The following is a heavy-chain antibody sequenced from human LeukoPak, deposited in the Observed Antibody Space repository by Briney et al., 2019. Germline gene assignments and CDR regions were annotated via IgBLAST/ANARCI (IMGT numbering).Heavy chain of an antibody. D-gene: IGHD6-19*01. CDR2: TSGSGYGT. CDR3: AKGLSGWYRGNDY. J-gene: IGHJ4*02. CDR1: GLTFRTYA. V-gene: IGHV3-23*01. Sequence: PGGSLRLSRAPSGLTFRTYAMHWVRHAPGKGREWFSGTSGSGYGTYYADSVKGRFTISRDNSKNTLYLQMNSLRAENAAEYYCAKGLSGWYRGNDYWGQGTLVAVSS.